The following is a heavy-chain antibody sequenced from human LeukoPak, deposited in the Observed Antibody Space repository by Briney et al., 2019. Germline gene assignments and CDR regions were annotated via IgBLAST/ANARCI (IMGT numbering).Heavy chain of an antibody. CDR3: AREGAYCGGDCYPDY. D-gene: IGHD2-21*02. CDR2: IYYSGST. Sequence: SETLSLSCTVSGGSIRSYYWSWIRQHPGKGLEWIGYIYYSGSTYYNPSLKSRVTISVDTSKNQFSLKLSSVTAADTAVYYCAREGAYCGGDCYPDYWGQGTLVTVSS. CDR1: GGSIRSYY. J-gene: IGHJ4*02. V-gene: IGHV4-31*03.